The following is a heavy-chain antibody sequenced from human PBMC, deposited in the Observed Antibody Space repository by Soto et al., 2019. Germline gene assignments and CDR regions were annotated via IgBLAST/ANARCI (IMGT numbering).Heavy chain of an antibody. CDR2: INSDGSST. CDR1: GFTFSSYW. CDR3: ARETVDWVGYYYGMDV. Sequence: EVQLVESGGRLVQPGGSLRISCAASGFTFSSYWMHWVRQAPGKGLVWVSRINSDGSSTSYADSVKGRFTISRDNAKNTLYLQMNSLSAEDTAVYYCARETVDWVGYYYGMDVWGQGTTVTVSS. V-gene: IGHV3-74*01. J-gene: IGHJ6*02. D-gene: IGHD3-9*01.